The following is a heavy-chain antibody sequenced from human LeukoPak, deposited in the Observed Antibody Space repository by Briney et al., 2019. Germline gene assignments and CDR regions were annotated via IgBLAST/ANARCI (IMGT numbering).Heavy chain of an antibody. V-gene: IGHV4-31*03. Sequence: SETLSPTCTVSGGSISSGGYYWSWIRQHPGKGLEWIGYIYYSGSTYYNPSLKSRVTISVDTSKNQFSLKLSSVTAADTAVYYCARSGYSPYYYYYMDVWGKGTTVTVSS. CDR2: IYYSGST. D-gene: IGHD5-18*01. CDR1: GGSISSGGYY. J-gene: IGHJ6*03. CDR3: ARSGYSPYYYYYMDV.